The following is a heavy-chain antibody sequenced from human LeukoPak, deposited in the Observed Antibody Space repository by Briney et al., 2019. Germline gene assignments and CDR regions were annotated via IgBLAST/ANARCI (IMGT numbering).Heavy chain of an antibody. J-gene: IGHJ6*02. Sequence: SQTLSLTRAVSGGSISSGGYSWSWIRQPPGKGLEWIGYIYHSGSNYYKPSLKSRVNISVDRSKNQFSLKLSSVTAADTAVYYCASGPPDYYGMDVWGQGTTVTVSS. CDR1: GGSISSGGYS. CDR3: ASGPPDYYGMDV. V-gene: IGHV4-30-2*01. CDR2: IYHSGSN.